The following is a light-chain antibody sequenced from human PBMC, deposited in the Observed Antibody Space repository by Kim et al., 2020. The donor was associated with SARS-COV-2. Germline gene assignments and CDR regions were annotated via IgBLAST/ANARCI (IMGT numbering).Light chain of an antibody. CDR1: QGINNY. CDR3: QQLSSYPIT. Sequence: ASLGDTVTITCRASQGINNYLAWYQQKPGRAPHLLIYGASTLESGVPSRFSGSGSGTDFTLTISSLQPEDFATYYCQQLSSYPITFGLGTRLEIK. V-gene: IGKV1-9*01. CDR2: GAS. J-gene: IGKJ5*01.